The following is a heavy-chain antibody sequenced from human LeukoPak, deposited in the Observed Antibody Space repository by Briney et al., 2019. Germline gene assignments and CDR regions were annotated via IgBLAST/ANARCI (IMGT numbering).Heavy chain of an antibody. CDR1: GGSISSTTYY. CDR2: IHYTGRA. CDR3: ARRGSNGFGY. Sequence: KPSETLSLTCSVFGGSISSTTYYWVWIRQPPGKGLECIASIHYTGRAYYNPSLKSRATISADTSKNHFSLKLSSVTAADTAVYYCARRGSNGFGYWGQGTLVTVSS. V-gene: IGHV4-39*02. D-gene: IGHD6-13*01. J-gene: IGHJ4*02.